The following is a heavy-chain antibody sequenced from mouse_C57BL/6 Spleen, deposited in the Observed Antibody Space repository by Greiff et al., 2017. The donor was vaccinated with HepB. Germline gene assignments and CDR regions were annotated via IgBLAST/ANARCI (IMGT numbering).Heavy chain of an antibody. Sequence: QVHVKHPGAELVKPGASVKLSCKASGYTFTSYWMHWVKQRPGQGLEWIGMIHPNSGSTNYNEKFKSKATLTVDKSSSTAYMQLSSLTSEDSAVYYCARWITTVVAVDYWGQGTTLTVSS. CDR3: ARWITTVVAVDY. J-gene: IGHJ2*01. D-gene: IGHD1-1*01. CDR2: IHPNSGST. CDR1: GYTFTSYW. V-gene: IGHV1-64*01.